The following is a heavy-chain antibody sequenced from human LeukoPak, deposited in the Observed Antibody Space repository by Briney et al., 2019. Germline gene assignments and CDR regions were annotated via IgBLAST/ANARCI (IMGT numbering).Heavy chain of an antibody. Sequence: GGSLRLSCAASGFTFSSYSMNWVRQAPGKGLEWVSAISGSGGSTYYADSVKGRFTISRDNSKNTLYLQMNSLRAEDTAVYYCAKVPLITIFGVVTFDYWGQGTLVTVSS. V-gene: IGHV3-23*01. CDR2: ISGSGGST. CDR1: GFTFSSYS. J-gene: IGHJ4*02. D-gene: IGHD3-3*01. CDR3: AKVPLITIFGVVTFDY.